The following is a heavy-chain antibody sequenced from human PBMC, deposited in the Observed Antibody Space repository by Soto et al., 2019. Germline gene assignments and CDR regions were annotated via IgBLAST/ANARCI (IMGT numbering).Heavy chain of an antibody. V-gene: IGHV1-46*03. CDR2: INPSGGST. J-gene: IGHJ5*02. CDR3: ARLSSGWVLKHNWFDP. Sequence: GASGKVSCKASGYTFTSYYMHWVRQAPGQGLEWMGIINPSGGSTSYAQKFQGRVTMTRDTSTSTVYMELSSLRSEDTAVYYCARLSSGWVLKHNWFDPWGQGTLVTVSS. D-gene: IGHD6-19*01. CDR1: GYTFTSYY.